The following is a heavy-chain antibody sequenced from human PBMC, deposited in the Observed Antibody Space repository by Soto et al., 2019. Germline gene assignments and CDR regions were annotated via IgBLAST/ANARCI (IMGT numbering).Heavy chain of an antibody. CDR2: IYYSGST. CDR1: GGSISSSSYY. J-gene: IGHJ6*02. Sequence: TSETLSLTCTVSGGSISSSSYYWGWIRQPPGKGLEWIGSIYYSGSTYYNPSLKSRVTISVDTSKNQFSLKLSSVTAADTAVYYCARQIYEQQPGLTYSYYYGMDVWGQGTTVTVSS. V-gene: IGHV4-39*01. CDR3: ARQIYEQQPGLTYSYYYGMDV. D-gene: IGHD6-13*01.